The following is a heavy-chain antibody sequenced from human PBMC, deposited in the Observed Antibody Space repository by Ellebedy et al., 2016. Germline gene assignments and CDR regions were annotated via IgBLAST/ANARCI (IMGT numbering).Heavy chain of an antibody. CDR3: AKPDNSGTYPTSFDY. CDR1: GFTFSSYA. V-gene: IGHV3-23*01. J-gene: IGHJ4*02. Sequence: GESLKISXAASGFTFSSYAMNWVRQAPGKGLEWVSTISGSGGSTYYADSVKGRFTISRDNSKNTLYLQMNSLRAEDTAVYYCAKPDNSGTYPTSFDYWGQGTLVTVSS. CDR2: ISGSGGST. D-gene: IGHD1-26*01.